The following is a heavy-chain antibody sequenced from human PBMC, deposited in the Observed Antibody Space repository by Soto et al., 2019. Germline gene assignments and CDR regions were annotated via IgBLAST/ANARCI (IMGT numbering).Heavy chain of an antibody. V-gene: IGHV3-13*01. CDR1: GFTFSSYD. CDR2: IGTAGDT. Sequence: GGSLRLSCAASGFTFSSYDMHWVRQATGKGLEWVSAIGTAGDTYYPGSVKGRFTISRENAKNSLYLQMNSLRAGDTAVYYCARGISIAVARDAFDIWGQGTMVTVSS. J-gene: IGHJ3*02. D-gene: IGHD6-19*01. CDR3: ARGISIAVARDAFDI.